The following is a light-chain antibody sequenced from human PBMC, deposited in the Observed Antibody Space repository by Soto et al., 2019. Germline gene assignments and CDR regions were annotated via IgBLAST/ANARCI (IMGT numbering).Light chain of an antibody. CDR3: QQRGSWPSLYT. J-gene: IGKJ3*01. CDR1: PSVTTN. V-gene: IGKV3-11*01. CDR2: DTS. Sequence: DIVLTQSPATLPLSPGERATLSCRASPSVTTNFAWYQQKPGQAPRLLSYDTSNRAPGIPARFSGSGSGTDFTLAISSLVPEDFAVYYCQQRGSWPSLYTFGPGTKVEIK.